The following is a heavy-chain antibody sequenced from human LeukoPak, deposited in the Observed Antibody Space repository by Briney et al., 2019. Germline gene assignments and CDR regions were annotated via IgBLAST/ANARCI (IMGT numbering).Heavy chain of an antibody. CDR1: GFTFSSYW. Sequence: PGGSLRLSCAASGFTFSSYWMSWVRQAPGKGLEWVANIKQDGSEKYYVDSVKGRFTISRDNAKNSLYLQMNSLRAEDTAVYYCARVVSSSWPYYYYYMDVWGKATTVTVSS. V-gene: IGHV3-7*01. D-gene: IGHD6-13*01. CDR2: IKQDGSEK. CDR3: ARVVSSSWPYYYYYMDV. J-gene: IGHJ6*03.